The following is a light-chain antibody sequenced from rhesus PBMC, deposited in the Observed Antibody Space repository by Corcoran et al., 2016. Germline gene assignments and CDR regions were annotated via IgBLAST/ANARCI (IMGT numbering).Light chain of an antibody. CDR3: QHGYGTPFT. J-gene: IGKJ3*01. Sequence: DIQMTQSPSSLSASVGDRVTITFRASENVNNYLNWYQQKPGKAPKLLIHKASTLQSGVQSRCSGSGSGTDYTFTISSLQPDDVATYYCQHGYGTPFTFGPGTKLDIK. CDR2: KAS. CDR1: ENVNNY. V-gene: IGKV1-74*01.